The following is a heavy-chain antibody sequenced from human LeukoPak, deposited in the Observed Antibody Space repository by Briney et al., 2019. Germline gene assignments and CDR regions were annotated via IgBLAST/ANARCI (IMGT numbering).Heavy chain of an antibody. Sequence: GSLRLSCAASGFTFSSYAMHWVRPAPGKGLEWVAVISYDGSNKYYTDSVKGRFTISRDNSKNTLYLQMNSLRAEDTALYYCARETGGTVGSTDFDYWGQGTLVTVSS. CDR3: ARETGGTVGSTDFDY. CDR1: GFTFSSYA. V-gene: IGHV3-30-3*01. CDR2: ISYDGSNK. J-gene: IGHJ4*02. D-gene: IGHD4-17*01.